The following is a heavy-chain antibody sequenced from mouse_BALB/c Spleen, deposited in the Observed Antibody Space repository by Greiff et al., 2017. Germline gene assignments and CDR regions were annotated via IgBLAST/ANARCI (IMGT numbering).Heavy chain of an antibody. J-gene: IGHJ3*01. CDR1: GFTFSSYG. Sequence: DVKLVESGGDLVKPGGSLKLSCAASGFTFSSYGMSWVRQTPDKRLEWVATISSGGSYTYYPDSVKGRFTISRDNAKNTLYLQMSSLKSEDTAMYYCARHRDYDVWFAYWGQGTLVTVSA. V-gene: IGHV5-6*02. CDR3: ARHRDYDVWFAY. CDR2: ISSGGSYT. D-gene: IGHD2-4*01.